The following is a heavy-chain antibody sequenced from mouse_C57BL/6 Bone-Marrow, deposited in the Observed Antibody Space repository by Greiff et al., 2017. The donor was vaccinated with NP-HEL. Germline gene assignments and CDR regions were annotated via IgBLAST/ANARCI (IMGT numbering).Heavy chain of an antibody. V-gene: IGHV1-64*01. J-gene: IGHJ2*01. CDR2: IHPNSGST. D-gene: IGHD1-1*01. Sequence: QVQLQQPGAELVKPGASVKLSCKASGYTFTSYWMHWVKQRPGQGLEWIGMIHPNSGSTNYNEKFKSKATLTVDKSSSTAYMQLSSLTSEDSAVYYCASDYGSSYDVCGYWGQGTTLTVSS. CDR1: GYTFTSYW. CDR3: ASDYGSSYDVCGY.